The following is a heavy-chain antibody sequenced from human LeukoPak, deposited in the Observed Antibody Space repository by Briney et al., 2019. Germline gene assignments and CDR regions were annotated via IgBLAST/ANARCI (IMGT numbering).Heavy chain of an antibody. V-gene: IGHV1-18*01. D-gene: IGHD2-8*01. Sequence: ASVKVSCKASGYTLTSYGISCVRQAPGQGLEWMGWISAYNGNTNYAQKLQGRVTMTTDTSTSTAYMELRSLRSEDTAVYYCARDLVYGGPLEYWGQGTLVTVSS. CDR1: GYTLTSYG. CDR3: ARDLVYGGPLEY. J-gene: IGHJ4*02. CDR2: ISAYNGNT.